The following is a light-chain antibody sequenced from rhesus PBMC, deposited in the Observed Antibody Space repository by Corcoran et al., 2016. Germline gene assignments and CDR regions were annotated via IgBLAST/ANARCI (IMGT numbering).Light chain of an antibody. J-gene: IGLJ1*01. V-gene: IGLV2-32*01. CDR3: CSYAGSYTFI. Sequence: QAALTQPRSVSGSPGQSVTISCTGTSSDIGGYNYVSWYQQHPGTAPKLMIYEVSKRPSGVSDRFSGSKSGNTASLTISGLQAEDEADYSCCSYAGSYTFIFGAGTRHTVL. CDR1: SSDIGGYNY. CDR2: EVS.